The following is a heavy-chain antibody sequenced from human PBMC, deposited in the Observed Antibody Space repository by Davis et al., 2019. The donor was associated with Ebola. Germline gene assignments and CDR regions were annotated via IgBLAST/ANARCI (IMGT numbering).Heavy chain of an antibody. Sequence: GESLKISCAASGFTFSDYYMSWIRQAPGKGLEWVSYISSSGSTIYYADSVKGRFTISRDNAKNSLYLQMNSLRAEDTAVYYCARGMVFDWNEPDDYWGQGTLVTVSS. CDR3: ARGMVFDWNEPDDY. V-gene: IGHV3-11*01. D-gene: IGHD1-1*01. J-gene: IGHJ4*02. CDR2: ISSSGSTI. CDR1: GFTFSDYY.